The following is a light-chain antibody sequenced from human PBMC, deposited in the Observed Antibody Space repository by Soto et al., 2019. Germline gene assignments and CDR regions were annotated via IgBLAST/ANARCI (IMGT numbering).Light chain of an antibody. CDR3: QQTYNTPWT. J-gene: IGKJ1*01. CDR2: GAS. V-gene: IGKV1-5*01. Sequence: IQMTQSPSTLSASVGDRVTITCRASQSISSWLAWYQQKPGKAPKLLIYGASTLQSGVPSRFRGSGSGTDFTLTITSLQPEDFATYFCQQTYNTPWTFGQGTKVDI. CDR1: QSISSW.